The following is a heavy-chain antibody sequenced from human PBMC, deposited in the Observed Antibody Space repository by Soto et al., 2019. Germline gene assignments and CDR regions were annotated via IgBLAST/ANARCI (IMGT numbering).Heavy chain of an antibody. J-gene: IGHJ4*02. CDR3: ARANTAMAHFDY. CDR1: GFTFSSYA. D-gene: IGHD5-18*01. CDR2: ISYDGSNK. V-gene: IGHV3-30-3*01. Sequence: VQLVESGGGVVQPGRSLRLSCAASGFTFSSYAMHWVRQAPGKGLEWVAVISYDGSNKYYADSVKGRFTISRDNSKNTLYLQMNSLRAEDTAVYYCARANTAMAHFDYWGQGTLVTVSS.